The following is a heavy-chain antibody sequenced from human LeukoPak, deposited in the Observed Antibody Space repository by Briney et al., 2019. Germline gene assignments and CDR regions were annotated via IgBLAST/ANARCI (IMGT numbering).Heavy chain of an antibody. J-gene: IGHJ4*02. CDR1: GGSISSYN. CDR2: IYSTAST. Sequence: SETLSLTCTVSGGSISSYNWSWIRQPPQKGQEWIGYIYSTASTTYNPSPTSRVTISITASKDQLSLELSSVTAADTAVYYCARETPYSSSWLWFDYWGQGTLVTVSS. D-gene: IGHD6-13*01. CDR3: ARETPYSSSWLWFDY. V-gene: IGHV4-59*13.